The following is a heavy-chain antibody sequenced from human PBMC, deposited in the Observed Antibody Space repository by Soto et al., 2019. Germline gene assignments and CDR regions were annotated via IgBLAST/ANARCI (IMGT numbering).Heavy chain of an antibody. CDR2: ISYDGSNK. J-gene: IGHJ3*02. CDR3: ARGYEYNWNDDDAFDI. V-gene: IGHV3-30-3*01. D-gene: IGHD1-20*01. CDR1: GFSFSDSA. Sequence: PGGSLRLSSAASGFSFSDSAMHWVRKARNKGLEWVAVISYDGSNKHYADSVKGRFTISRDNSKNTRYLQMNSLRAEDTAVYYCARGYEYNWNDDDAFDIWGQGTMVTVSS.